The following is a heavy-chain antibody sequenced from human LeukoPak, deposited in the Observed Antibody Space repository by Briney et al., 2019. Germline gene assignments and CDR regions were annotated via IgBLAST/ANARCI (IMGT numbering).Heavy chain of an antibody. Sequence: PGGSLRLSCAASGFTFSSYAMSWVRQAPGKGLEWVSAISGSGGSTYYADSVKGRFTISRDNSKNTLYLQMNSLRAEDTAVYYCAKDLYGGSTAEYFQHWGQGTLVTVSS. CDR2: ISGSGGST. V-gene: IGHV3-23*01. CDR1: GFTFSSYA. D-gene: IGHD4-23*01. J-gene: IGHJ1*01. CDR3: AKDLYGGSTAEYFQH.